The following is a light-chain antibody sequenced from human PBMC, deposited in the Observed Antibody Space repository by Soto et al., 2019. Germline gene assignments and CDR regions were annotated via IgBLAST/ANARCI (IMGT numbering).Light chain of an antibody. J-gene: IGLJ2*01. CDR2: RNN. CDR3: QVYDRRLSTYVI. Sequence: QSVLTQPPSVSGARGQTVTISCTATSSSIGANTDVHWYQQVPGTAPKLIIYRNNNRPSGVPDRFSGSKSGTSASLAISGLRGEDEADYYCQVYDRRLSTYVIFAGGPKVTVL. CDR1: SSSIGANTD. V-gene: IGLV1-40*01.